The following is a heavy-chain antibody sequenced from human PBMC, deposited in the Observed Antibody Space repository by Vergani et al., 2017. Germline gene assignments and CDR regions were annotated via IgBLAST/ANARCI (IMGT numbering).Heavy chain of an antibody. CDR1: GYTFTSYG. J-gene: IGHJ6*03. CDR2: INPNSGGT. CDR3: ARGDIVVVPALGGYYYYYMDV. D-gene: IGHD2-2*01. V-gene: IGHV1-2*04. Sequence: QVQLVQSGAEVKKPGASVKVSCKASGYTFTSYGISWVRQAPGQGLEWMGGINPNSGGTNYAQKFQGWVTMTRDTSISTAYMELSRLRSDDTAVYYCARGDIVVVPALGGYYYYYMDVWGKGTTVTVSS.